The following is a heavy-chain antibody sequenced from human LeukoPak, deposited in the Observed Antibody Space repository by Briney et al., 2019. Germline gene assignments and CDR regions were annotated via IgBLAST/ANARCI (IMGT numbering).Heavy chain of an antibody. CDR3: ARDHIAAANYYYYYGMDV. D-gene: IGHD6-13*01. Sequence: ASVKVSCKASGYTFTSYAMHWVRQAPGQRLEWMGWINAGNGNTKYSQKFQGRVTITRDTSASTAYMELSSLRSEDTAVYYCARDHIAAANYYYYYGMDVWGQGTTVTVSS. CDR1: GYTFTSYA. J-gene: IGHJ6*02. CDR2: INAGNGNT. V-gene: IGHV1-3*01.